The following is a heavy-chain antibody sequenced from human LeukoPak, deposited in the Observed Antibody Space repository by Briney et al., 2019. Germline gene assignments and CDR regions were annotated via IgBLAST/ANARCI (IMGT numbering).Heavy chain of an antibody. CDR2: IYYSGST. V-gene: IGHV4-39*01. CDR3: AGIAAVGTWYFQH. J-gene: IGHJ1*01. Sequence: SETLSLTCTVSGGSIGSSSYYWGWIRQPPGKGLEWIGSIYYSGSTYYNPSLKSRVTISVDTSKNQFSLKLSSVTAADTAVYYCAGIAAVGTWYFQHWGQGTLVTVSS. D-gene: IGHD6-13*01. CDR1: GGSIGSSSYY.